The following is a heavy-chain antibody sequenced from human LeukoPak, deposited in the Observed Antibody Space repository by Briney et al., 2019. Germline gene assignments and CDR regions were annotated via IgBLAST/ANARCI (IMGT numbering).Heavy chain of an antibody. V-gene: IGHV3-23*01. CDR2: ISGSGGST. Sequence: GGSLRLSCAASGFTFSSYAMSWVRQAPGKGLEWVSAISGSGGSTYYADSVKGRFTISRENSKNTLYLQMNSLRAEDTAVYYCAKKRGYSYGYADYWGQGTLVTVSS. D-gene: IGHD5-18*01. CDR1: GFTFSSYA. J-gene: IGHJ4*02. CDR3: AKKRGYSYGYADY.